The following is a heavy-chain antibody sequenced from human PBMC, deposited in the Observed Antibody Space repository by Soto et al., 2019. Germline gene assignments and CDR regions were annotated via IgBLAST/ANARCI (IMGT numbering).Heavy chain of an antibody. Sequence: GASVKVSCKVSGYTLTELSMHWVRQAPGKGLEWMGGFDPEDGETIYAQKFQGRVTMTEDTSTDTAYMELSSLRSEDTAVYYCATDYYDLGNYGMDVWGQGTTVTVS. CDR3: ATDYYDLGNYGMDV. J-gene: IGHJ6*02. CDR2: FDPEDGET. V-gene: IGHV1-24*01. D-gene: IGHD3-3*01. CDR1: GYTLTELS.